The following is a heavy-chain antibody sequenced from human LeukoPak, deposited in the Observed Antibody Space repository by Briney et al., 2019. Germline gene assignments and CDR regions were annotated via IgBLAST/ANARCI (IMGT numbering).Heavy chain of an antibody. J-gene: IGHJ5*02. CDR2: IYYSGSP. D-gene: IGHD3-10*01. CDR1: GGSISGYY. CDR3: ARASGGDGSGSP. V-gene: IGHV4-59*01. Sequence: SETLSLTCTVSGGSISGYYWSWIRQPPWKGLEWIGYIYYSGSPDYNPSLKSRVTISVDTSKNQFSLNLSSVTAADTAMYYCARASGGDGSGSPWGQGTLVTVSS.